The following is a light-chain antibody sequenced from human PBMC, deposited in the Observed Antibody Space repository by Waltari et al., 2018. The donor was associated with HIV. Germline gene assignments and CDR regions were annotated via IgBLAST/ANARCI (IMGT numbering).Light chain of an antibody. J-gene: IGLJ2*01. CDR1: SADVGASNY. Sequence: QSALTQPASVSGSPGQSITIPCAGTSADVGASNYVSWYQQHPGKAPKLMIYEVTDRPSGVSNRFSGSKSGNTASLTISGLQAEDEADYYCSSYTTSSTVVFGGGTKLTVL. CDR3: SSYTTSSTVV. V-gene: IGLV2-14*01. CDR2: EVT.